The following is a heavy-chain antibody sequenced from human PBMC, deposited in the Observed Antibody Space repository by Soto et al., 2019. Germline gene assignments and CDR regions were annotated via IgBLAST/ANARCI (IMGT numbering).Heavy chain of an antibody. J-gene: IGHJ4*02. Sequence: PGGSLRLSCAASGFTFSSYGMHWVRQAPGKGLEWVAVISYDGSNKYYADSVKGRFTISRDNSKNTLYLQMNSLRAEDTAVYYCAKDLRQSSPTPLDYWGQGTLVTVSS. D-gene: IGHD6-13*01. V-gene: IGHV3-30*18. CDR3: AKDLRQSSPTPLDY. CDR1: GFTFSSYG. CDR2: ISYDGSNK.